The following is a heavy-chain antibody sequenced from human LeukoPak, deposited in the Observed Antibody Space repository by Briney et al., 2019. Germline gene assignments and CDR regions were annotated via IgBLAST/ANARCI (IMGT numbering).Heavy chain of an antibody. D-gene: IGHD6-19*01. CDR1: GYTFTGYY. CDR3: ARLAVAVAAGFDY. J-gene: IGHJ4*02. Sequence: ASVKVSCKASGYTFTGYYMHWVRQAPGQGLEWMGRINPNSGGTNYAQKFQGRVTMTRDTSISTAYMELSGLRSDDTAVYYCARLAVAVAAGFDYWGQGTLVTVSS. CDR2: INPNSGGT. V-gene: IGHV1-2*06.